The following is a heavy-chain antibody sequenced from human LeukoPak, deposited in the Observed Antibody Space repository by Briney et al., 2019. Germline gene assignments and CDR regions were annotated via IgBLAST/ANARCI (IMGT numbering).Heavy chain of an antibody. J-gene: IGHJ5*02. D-gene: IGHD4-17*01. V-gene: IGHV3-21*01. CDR2: ISSSSSYI. CDR1: GFTFSSYS. Sequence: GGSLRLSCAASGFTFSSYSMNWVRQAPGKGLEWVSSISSSSSYIYYADSVKRRFTISRDNPKNSLYLQMNSLRAEDTAVYYCARDDYGDYVRWFDPWGQGTLVTVSS. CDR3: ARDDYGDYVRWFDP.